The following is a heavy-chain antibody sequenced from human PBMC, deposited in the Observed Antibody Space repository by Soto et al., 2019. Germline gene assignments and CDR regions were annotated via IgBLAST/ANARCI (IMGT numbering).Heavy chain of an antibody. V-gene: IGHV3-23*01. D-gene: IGHD1-26*01. CDR1: RFTFSTYA. J-gene: IGHJ4*02. Sequence: EVQLLESGVGLVQPGGSLRLSCAASRFTFSTYAMTWVRQAPGKGLEWVSAISSSGVSTYYADSVKGRFTISRDNSKNRLYLQINRLTAEDTAIYYCAKELVEMRAYYFYYWCQGTLVTGSS. CDR3: AKELVEMRAYYFYY. CDR2: ISSSGVST.